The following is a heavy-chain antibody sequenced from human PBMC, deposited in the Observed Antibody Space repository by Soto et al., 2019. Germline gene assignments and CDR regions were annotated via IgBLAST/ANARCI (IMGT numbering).Heavy chain of an antibody. Sequence: GGSLRLSCAASGFTVSSNYMSWVRQAPGKGLEWVSVIYSGGSTYYADSVKGRFTISRDNSKNTLYLQMNSLRAEDTAVYYCARVPFPYGVMNSGGYLDCWGQGTLVTVS. V-gene: IGHV3-66*01. CDR1: GFTVSSNY. CDR3: ARVPFPYGVMNSGGYLDC. J-gene: IGHJ4*02. CDR2: IYSGGST. D-gene: IGHD3-22*01.